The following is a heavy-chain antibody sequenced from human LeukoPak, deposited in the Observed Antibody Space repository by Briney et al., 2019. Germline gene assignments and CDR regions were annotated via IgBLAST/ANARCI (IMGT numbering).Heavy chain of an antibody. J-gene: IGHJ6*02. D-gene: IGHD2-15*01. V-gene: IGHV3-30*18. CDR1: GFTFSNYG. CDR2: ISYDESDK. CDR3: AKGVVAATNAAYYGMDV. Sequence: GGSLRLSCAASGFTFSNYGMHWVRQAPGKGLEWVAVISYDESDKYYADSVKGRFTISRDNSKNTLYLQMNSLRPEDTAVYYCAKGVVAATNAAYYGMDVWGQGTTVTDSS.